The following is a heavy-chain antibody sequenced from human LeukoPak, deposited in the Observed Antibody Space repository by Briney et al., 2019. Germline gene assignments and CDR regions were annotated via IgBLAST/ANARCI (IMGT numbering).Heavy chain of an antibody. CDR3: ARAITIFDYYFDY. D-gene: IGHD3-9*01. CDR1: GGSISSYY. J-gene: IGHJ4*02. CDR2: IYTSGST. V-gene: IGHV4-4*09. Sequence: SETLSLTCTVSGGSISSYYWSWIRQPPGKGLEWIGYIYTSGSTNYNPSLKSRVTISVDRSKNQFSLKLSSVTAADTAVYYCARAITIFDYYFDYWGQGTLVTVSS.